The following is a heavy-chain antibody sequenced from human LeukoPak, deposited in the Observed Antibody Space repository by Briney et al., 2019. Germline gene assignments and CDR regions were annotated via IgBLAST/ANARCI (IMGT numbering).Heavy chain of an antibody. CDR2: ISGSGGGT. J-gene: IGHJ4*02. CDR1: GFTFSSYA. V-gene: IGHV3-23*01. Sequence: GGSLRLSCAASGFTFSSYAMSWVRQAPGKGLEWVSAISGSGGGTYYADSVKGRFTISRDNSKNTLYLQMNSLRAEDTAVYYCAKDVAVAGTGYDYWGQGTLVTVSS. CDR3: AKDVAVAGTGYDY. D-gene: IGHD6-19*01.